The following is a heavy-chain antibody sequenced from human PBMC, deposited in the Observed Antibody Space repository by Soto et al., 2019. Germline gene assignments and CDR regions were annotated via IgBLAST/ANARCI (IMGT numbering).Heavy chain of an antibody. CDR2: ISTYNDNT. V-gene: IGHV1-18*01. Sequence: GASVKVSCKASGYTFTSYDVSWVRQAPGQGLEWMGWISTYNDNTNYPQKLQGRVTMTTDTSTSTAYMELRSLTSDDTAVYYCARGYCSGGSCYFDYWGQGTLVTVS. CDR3: ARGYCSGGSCYFDY. CDR1: GYTFTSYD. D-gene: IGHD2-15*01. J-gene: IGHJ4*02.